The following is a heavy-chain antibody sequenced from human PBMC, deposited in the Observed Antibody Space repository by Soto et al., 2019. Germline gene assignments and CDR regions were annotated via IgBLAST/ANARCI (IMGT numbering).Heavy chain of an antibody. V-gene: IGHV1-69*18. D-gene: IGHD6-25*01. J-gene: IGHJ6*02. CDR1: GGTFSSYS. Sequence: QVQLVQSGAEVKTPGSSVKVSCEASGGTFSSYSINWVRQAPGQGLEWMGRLIPMFGKTDYAQRFQGRVTFAADESTNTAAMEVTDLTSEDTAVYYCARAAVLTFTRFYDVDVWGQGTTVTVSS. CDR3: ARAAVLTFTRFYDVDV. CDR2: LIPMFGKT.